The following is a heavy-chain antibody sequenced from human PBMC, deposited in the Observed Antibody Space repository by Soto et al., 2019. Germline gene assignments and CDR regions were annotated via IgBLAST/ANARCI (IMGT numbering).Heavy chain of an antibody. D-gene: IGHD2-15*01. CDR3: ARGKCSGGSCYPYDAFDI. Sequence: GASVKVSCKASGGTFSSYAISWVRQAPGQGLEWMGGIIPIFGTANYAQKFQGRVTITADESTSTAYMELSSLRSEDTAVYYCARGKCSGGSCYPYDAFDIWGQGTMVTVSS. V-gene: IGHV1-69*13. CDR1: GGTFSSYA. J-gene: IGHJ3*02. CDR2: IIPIFGTA.